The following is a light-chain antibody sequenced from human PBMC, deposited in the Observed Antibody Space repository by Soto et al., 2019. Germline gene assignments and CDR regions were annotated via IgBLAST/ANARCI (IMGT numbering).Light chain of an antibody. Sequence: DIQKTQSPSSLSASVGDRVTITCQASQDINNYLIWYQHKPGKAPKLLIYDASTLGTGVSSRFSGGGSGTHFTFTISSLQPEDIATYYCQQFDSVPCTFGQGTKLELK. CDR1: QDINNY. CDR3: QQFDSVPCT. J-gene: IGKJ2*02. CDR2: DAS. V-gene: IGKV1-33*01.